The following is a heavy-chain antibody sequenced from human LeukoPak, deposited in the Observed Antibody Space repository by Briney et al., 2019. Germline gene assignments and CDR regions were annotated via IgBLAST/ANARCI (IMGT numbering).Heavy chain of an antibody. D-gene: IGHD2-21*02. CDR3: ARDMVVTAIHDAFDI. V-gene: IGHV3-21*01. CDR1: GFTFSNYW. J-gene: IGHJ3*02. Sequence: GGSLRLSCVASGFTFSNYWMTWVRQAPGKGLEWVSSISSSSSYIYYADSVKGRFTISRDNAKNSLYLQMNSLRAEDTAVYYCARDMVVTAIHDAFDIWGQGTMVTVSS. CDR2: ISSSSSYI.